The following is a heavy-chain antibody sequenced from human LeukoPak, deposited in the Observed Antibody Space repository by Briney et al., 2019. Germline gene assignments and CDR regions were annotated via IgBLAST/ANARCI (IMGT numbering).Heavy chain of an antibody. Sequence: GGSLRLSCAASGFTFDGYAMHWVRQAPGKGLEWVSGISWNSGSIGYADSVKGRFTISRDNAKNMLYLQMNNLRAEDTAVYYCARMTTVTTEGIWGQGTMVTVSS. V-gene: IGHV3-9*01. D-gene: IGHD4-17*01. J-gene: IGHJ3*02. CDR2: ISWNSGSI. CDR3: ARMTTVTTEGI. CDR1: GFTFDGYA.